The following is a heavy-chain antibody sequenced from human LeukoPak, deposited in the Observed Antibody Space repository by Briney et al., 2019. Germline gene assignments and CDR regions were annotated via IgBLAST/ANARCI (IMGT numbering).Heavy chain of an antibody. Sequence: HPGGSLRLSCAAAGFTLSKFAMHWVRPAPGKGLEWVAVVSYDGSYKYYADSVKGRFTISRDNSKNTLYLQMNSLRAEDTAVYYCARAPGYGAAYYFDYWGQGTLVTVSS. D-gene: IGHD1-1*01. J-gene: IGHJ4*02. CDR3: ARAPGYGAAYYFDY. V-gene: IGHV3-30*04. CDR2: VSYDGSYK. CDR1: GFTLSKFA.